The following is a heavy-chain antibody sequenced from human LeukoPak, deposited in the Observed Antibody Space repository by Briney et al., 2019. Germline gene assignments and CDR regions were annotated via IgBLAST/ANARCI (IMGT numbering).Heavy chain of an antibody. D-gene: IGHD3-22*01. CDR2: INDSEST. V-gene: IGHV4-61*08. CDR3: ARGPPTDYYDSSGFYYVFDF. Sequence: SETLSLTCTVSGDSITSGGYYWIWIREPPGKGLEWIGEINDSESTNYNPSLKSRVTISVDTSKNQFSLKLSPVTAADTAVYFCARGPPTDYYDSSGFYYVFDFWGQGTLVTVSS. J-gene: IGHJ4*02. CDR1: GDSITSGGYY.